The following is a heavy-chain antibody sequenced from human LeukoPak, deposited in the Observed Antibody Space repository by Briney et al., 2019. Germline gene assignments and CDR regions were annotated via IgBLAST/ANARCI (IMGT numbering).Heavy chain of an antibody. Sequence: GGSLRLPCVASGFTFSSYAMSWVRQAPGKGLEWVSAISGSDDRTHYADSVKGRFTISRDNSKNTLYLQMNSLRAEDTAVYYCAKDRVDRSGWYAYWGQGILVTVSS. D-gene: IGHD6-19*01. CDR1: GFTFSSYA. CDR3: AKDRVDRSGWYAY. V-gene: IGHV3-23*01. CDR2: ISGSDDRT. J-gene: IGHJ4*02.